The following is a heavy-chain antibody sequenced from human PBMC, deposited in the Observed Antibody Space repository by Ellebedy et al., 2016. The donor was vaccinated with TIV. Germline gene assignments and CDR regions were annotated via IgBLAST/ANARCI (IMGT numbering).Heavy chain of an antibody. Sequence: ASVKVSXXASGYTFTGYYMHWVRQAPGQGLEWLGWINPNSGDTNYAQKFQGRVTMTRDTSISTAYMELSRLRSDDTAVYYCARDQGGYSYGPWGQGTLVTVSS. V-gene: IGHV1-2*02. J-gene: IGHJ5*02. CDR3: ARDQGGYSYGP. D-gene: IGHD5-18*01. CDR1: GYTFTGYY. CDR2: INPNSGDT.